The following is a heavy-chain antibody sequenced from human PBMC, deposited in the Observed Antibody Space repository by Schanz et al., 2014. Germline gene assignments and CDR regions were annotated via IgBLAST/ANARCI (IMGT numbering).Heavy chain of an antibody. CDR3: AQDARYPFDL. V-gene: IGHV3-48*01. Sequence: SLRLSCAASGFGFSSYSMNWVRQAPGKGLEWVSYISGSSRTIYYADSMKGRFTVSRDNAENALYIQMNSGRTEDTEMYYCAQDARYPFDLWGGGTPITGSS. CDR2: ISGSSRTI. D-gene: IGHD1-26*01. CDR1: GFGFSSYS. J-gene: IGHJ2*01.